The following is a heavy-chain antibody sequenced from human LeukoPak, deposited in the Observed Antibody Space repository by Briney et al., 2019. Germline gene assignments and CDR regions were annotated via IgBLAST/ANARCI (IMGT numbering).Heavy chain of an antibody. Sequence: SETLSLPCTLSGGSISTYYWSWLRQPPGKGLEWIGYIYHSGSTNYHPALKSRVTIPVDTSKNHCSLKLSSVTAADTAVYYCARALIVAAGTGPFDIWGQGTTVTVSS. CDR3: ARALIVAAGTGPFDI. CDR2: IYHSGST. CDR1: GGSISTYY. D-gene: IGHD6-13*01. V-gene: IGHV4-59*01. J-gene: IGHJ3*02.